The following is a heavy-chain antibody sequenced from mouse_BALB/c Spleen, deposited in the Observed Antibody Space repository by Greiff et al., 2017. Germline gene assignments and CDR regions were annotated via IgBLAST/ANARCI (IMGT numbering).Heavy chain of an antibody. J-gene: IGHJ4*01. CDR2: ISSGSSTI. D-gene: IGHD3-1*01. Sequence: EVKLVESGGGLVQPGGSRKLSCAASGFTFSSFGMHWVRQAPEKGLEWVAYISSGSSTIYYADKVKGRFTISRDNPKNTLFLQMTSLRSEDTAMYYCARSGYYAMDYWGQGTSVTVSS. CDR3: ARSGYYAMDY. V-gene: IGHV5-17*02. CDR1: GFTFSSFG.